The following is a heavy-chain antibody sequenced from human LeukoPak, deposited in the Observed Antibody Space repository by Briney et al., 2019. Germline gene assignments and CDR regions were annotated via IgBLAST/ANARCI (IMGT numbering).Heavy chain of an antibody. J-gene: IGHJ3*02. CDR2: IYPGDSDT. CDR3: ARQSGSSPLDAFNI. Sequence: GESLKISCKGPGYTFTNYWIGWVRQMPGKGLEWMGIIYPGDSDTRYSPSFQGQVTISADKSISTAYLQWRSLKASDTAMYYCARQSGSSPLDAFNIWGQGTMVTVSS. D-gene: IGHD1-26*01. CDR1: GYTFTNYW. V-gene: IGHV5-51*01.